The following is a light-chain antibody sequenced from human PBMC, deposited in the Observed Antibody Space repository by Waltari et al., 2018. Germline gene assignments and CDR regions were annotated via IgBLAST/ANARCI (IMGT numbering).Light chain of an antibody. CDR1: SSDVGRYEY. Sequence: SALPQPASVSGSPGQSITIYCTGTSSDVGRYEYASWYQQHPGKAPKLIIYDVSKRPSGVSNRFSGSTSGYTVSLTISGLQSEDEADYYCCSYTTTDTYVFGSGTKVTVL. CDR3: CSYTTTDTYV. V-gene: IGLV2-14*03. CDR2: DVS. J-gene: IGLJ1*01.